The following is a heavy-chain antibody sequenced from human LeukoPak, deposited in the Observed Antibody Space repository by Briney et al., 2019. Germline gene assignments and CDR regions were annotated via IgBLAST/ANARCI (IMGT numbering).Heavy chain of an antibody. CDR3: ARAQHRGSGSYYMARNYYYYMDV. J-gene: IGHJ6*03. D-gene: IGHD3-10*01. CDR2: INPSGGST. V-gene: IGHV1-46*01. CDR1: GYTFTSYY. Sequence: GASVKVSCKASGYTFTSYYMHWVRQAPGQGLEWMGIINPSGGSTSYAQKFQGRVTMTRDTSTSTVYMELSSLRSEDTAVYYCARAQHRGSGSYYMARNYYYYMDVWGKGTTVTISS.